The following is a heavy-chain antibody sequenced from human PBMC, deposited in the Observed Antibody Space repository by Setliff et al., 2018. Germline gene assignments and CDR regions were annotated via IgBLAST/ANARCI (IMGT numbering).Heavy chain of an antibody. CDR2: IYTSGNT. V-gene: IGHV4-61*09. Sequence: SETLSLTCTVSGGSISSGSYYWSWIRQPAGKGLEWIGHIYTSGNTNYNPSLKSRVTISVDTSKNQFSLKLSSVTAADTAVYYCASELVGAPRVDYWGQGTLVTVSS. CDR3: ASELVGAPRVDY. CDR1: GGSISSGSYY. J-gene: IGHJ4*02. D-gene: IGHD1-26*01.